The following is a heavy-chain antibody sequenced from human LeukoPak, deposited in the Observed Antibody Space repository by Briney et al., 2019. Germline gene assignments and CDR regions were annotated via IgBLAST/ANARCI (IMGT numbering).Heavy chain of an antibody. CDR3: ARDRFRGFGELFNDY. Sequence: GGSLRLSCAASGFTFSSYSMNWVRQAPGKGLEWVSCISSSSSYIYYADSVKGRFTISRDNAKNSLYLQMNSLRAEDTAVYYCARDRFRGFGELFNDYWGQGTLVTVSS. CDR1: GFTFSSYS. CDR2: ISSSSSYI. D-gene: IGHD3-10*01. V-gene: IGHV3-21*01. J-gene: IGHJ4*02.